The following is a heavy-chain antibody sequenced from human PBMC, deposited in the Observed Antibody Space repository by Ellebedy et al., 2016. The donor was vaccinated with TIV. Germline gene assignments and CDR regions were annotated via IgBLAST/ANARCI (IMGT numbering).Heavy chain of an antibody. V-gene: IGHV4-34*01. Sequence: GSLRLSXAVYGESFSGFYWSWIRQPPGKGLEWIGEMNHSGSSNYNPSLKSRVTISVDTSKNQFSLKLTSVTVADTAVYYCARAGRGGGYYMDVWGKGTTVTVSS. CDR2: MNHSGSS. CDR1: GESFSGFY. CDR3: ARAGRGGGYYMDV. D-gene: IGHD1-14*01. J-gene: IGHJ6*03.